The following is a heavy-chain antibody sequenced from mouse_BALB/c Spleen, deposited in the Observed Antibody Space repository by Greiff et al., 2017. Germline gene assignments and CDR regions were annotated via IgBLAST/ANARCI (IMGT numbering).Heavy chain of an antibody. CDR1: GFAFSSYD. CDR2: ISSGGGST. J-gene: IGHJ1*01. Sequence: EVHLVESGGGLVKPGGSLKLSCAASGFAFSSYDMSWVRQTPEKRLEWVAYISSGGGSTYYPDTVKGRFTISRDNAKNTLYLQMSSLKSEDTAMYYCARGTVVENWYFDVWGAGTTVTVSS. V-gene: IGHV5-12-1*01. D-gene: IGHD1-1*01. CDR3: ARGTVVENWYFDV.